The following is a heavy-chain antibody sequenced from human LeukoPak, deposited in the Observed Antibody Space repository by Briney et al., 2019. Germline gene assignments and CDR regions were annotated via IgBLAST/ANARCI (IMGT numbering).Heavy chain of an antibody. CDR2: ISSSGGST. CDR1: GFTFSSYA. Sequence: GGSLRLSCAASGFTFSSYAMSWVRQAPGKGLEWVSGISSSGGSTYYADSVKGRFTISRDNSKHTLFLQMSSLRAEDTAVYYCAKDRYSYGLIDYWGQGTLVTVSS. CDR3: AKDRYSYGLIDY. D-gene: IGHD5-18*01. J-gene: IGHJ4*02. V-gene: IGHV3-23*01.